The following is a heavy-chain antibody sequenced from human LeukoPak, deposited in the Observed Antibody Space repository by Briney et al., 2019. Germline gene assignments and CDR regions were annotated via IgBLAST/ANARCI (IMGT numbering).Heavy chain of an antibody. Sequence: SETLSLTCTVSGGSISSSSYYWGWLRQPPGKGLEWIGSIYYSGSTYYNPSLKSRVTISVDTSKNQFSLKLSSVTAADTAVYYCARVVGATYEDYFDYWGQGTLVTVSS. J-gene: IGHJ4*02. CDR1: GGSISSSSYY. V-gene: IGHV4-39*01. D-gene: IGHD1-26*01. CDR2: IYYSGST. CDR3: ARVVGATYEDYFDY.